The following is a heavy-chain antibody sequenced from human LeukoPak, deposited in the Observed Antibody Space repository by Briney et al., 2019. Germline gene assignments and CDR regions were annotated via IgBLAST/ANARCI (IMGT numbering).Heavy chain of an antibody. V-gene: IGHV3-30-3*01. J-gene: IGHJ6*02. CDR1: GFTFSDYY. Sequence: PGGSLRLSCAASGFTFSDYYMSWIRQAPGKGLEWVAVISYDGSNKYYADSVKGRFTISRDNSKNTLYLQMNSLRAEDTAVYYCTRDLMDYDVSTGLHHYYMDVWGQGTTVTVSS. CDR2: ISYDGSNK. CDR3: TRDLMDYDVSTGLHHYYMDV. D-gene: IGHD3-9*01.